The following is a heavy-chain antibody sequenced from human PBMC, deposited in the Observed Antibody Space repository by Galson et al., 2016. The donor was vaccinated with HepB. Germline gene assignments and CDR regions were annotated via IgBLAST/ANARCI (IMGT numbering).Heavy chain of an antibody. D-gene: IGHD2-8*02. CDR1: GDSVSSNSVA. CDR3: ARAVIQGTDMGLDY. Sequence: CAISGDSVSSNSVAWNWIRQSPSRGLEWLGRTYYRSKWYNDYAVSVKSRITINPDTSKNQFSLQLNSVTLEDTAVYYCARAVIQGTDMGLDYWGQGTLVTVSS. CDR2: TYYRSKWYN. J-gene: IGHJ4*02. V-gene: IGHV6-1*01.